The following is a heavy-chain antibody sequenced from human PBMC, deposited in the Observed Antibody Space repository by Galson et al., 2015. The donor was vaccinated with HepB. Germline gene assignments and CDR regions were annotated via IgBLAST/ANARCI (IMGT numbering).Heavy chain of an antibody. CDR3: AKDLGVRGVGATLDY. D-gene: IGHD1-26*01. V-gene: IGHV3-23*01. J-gene: IGHJ4*02. CDR2: ISDSGGRT. Sequence: SLRLSCAASGFTFSNYAMSWVRQAPGKGLEWVSVISDSGGRTYYADSVKGRFTISRDNSKNALYLQMNSLRVEDTAVYYCAKDLGVRGVGATLDYWGQGTLVTVSS. CDR1: GFTFSNYA.